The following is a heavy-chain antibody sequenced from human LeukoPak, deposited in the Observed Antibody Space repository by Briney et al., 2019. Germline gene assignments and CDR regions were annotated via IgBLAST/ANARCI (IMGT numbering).Heavy chain of an antibody. CDR2: IIPIFGTS. CDR3: ARSNYYGSGTPDYYYGMDV. Sequence: SVKVSCKATGGTFNSYGVSWVRQAPGQGLEWMGGIIPIFGTSTYAQKFQGRVTITADESTSTAYMELNSLRSEDTAVYYCARSNYYGSGTPDYYYGMDVWGRGTTVTVSS. J-gene: IGHJ6*04. D-gene: IGHD3-10*01. CDR1: GGTFNSYG. V-gene: IGHV1-69*13.